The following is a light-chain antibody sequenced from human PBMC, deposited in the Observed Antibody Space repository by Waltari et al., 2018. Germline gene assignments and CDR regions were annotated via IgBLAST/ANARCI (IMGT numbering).Light chain of an antibody. V-gene: IGKV4-1*01. CDR3: HQYYYSPVA. CDR2: WAS. Sequence: DIVMNQSPDSLAVSLGERASINCKSSQSLFYSSNNKNYLAWYQQKSGQPPKLLIYWASTRDSGVPDRFSGSGSGTDFTLTIDSLQAEDVAVYYCHQYYYSPVAFGGGTKVEIK. CDR1: QSLFYSSNNKNY. J-gene: IGKJ4*01.